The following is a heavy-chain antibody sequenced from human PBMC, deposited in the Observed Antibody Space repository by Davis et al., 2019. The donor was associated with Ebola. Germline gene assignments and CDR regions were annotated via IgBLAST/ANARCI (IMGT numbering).Heavy chain of an antibody. J-gene: IGHJ4*02. D-gene: IGHD2-2*02. Sequence: GESLKISCKGSGYSFTSYWIGWVRQMPGKGLEWMGIIYPGDSDTRYSPSFQGQVTISADKSISTAYLQWSSLKASDTAMYYCARRGYCSSTSCYKAPDYWGQGTLVTVSS. CDR1: GYSFTSYW. CDR3: ARRGYCSSTSCYKAPDY. V-gene: IGHV5-51*01. CDR2: IYPGDSDT.